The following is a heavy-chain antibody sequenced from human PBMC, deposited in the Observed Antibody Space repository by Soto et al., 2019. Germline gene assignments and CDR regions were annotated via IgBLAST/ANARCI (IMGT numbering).Heavy chain of an antibody. D-gene: IGHD3-3*01. J-gene: IGHJ4*02. Sequence: GGSLRLSCAASGFTFSSYAMSWVRQAPGKGLEWVSAISGSGGSTYYADSVKGRFTISRDNSKNTLYLQMNSLRAEDTAVYYCSKDKVEYDFWGGYYSLPPPRNYFDYWGQGTLVTVSS. V-gene: IGHV3-23*01. CDR1: GFTFSSYA. CDR2: ISGSGGST. CDR3: SKDKVEYDFWGGYYSLPPPRNYFDY.